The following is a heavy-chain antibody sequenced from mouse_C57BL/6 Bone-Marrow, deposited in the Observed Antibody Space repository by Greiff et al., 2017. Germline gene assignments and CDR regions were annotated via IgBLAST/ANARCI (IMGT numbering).Heavy chain of an antibody. CDR2: IYPGDGDT. J-gene: IGHJ3*01. Sequence: QVQLQQSGPELVKPGASVKISCKASGYAFSSSWMNWVKQRPGKGLEWIGRIYPGDGDTNYNGKFKGKATLTADKSSSTAYMQLSSLTSEDSAVYFCAILCWRAYWGQGTLVTVSA. CDR1: GYAFSSSW. V-gene: IGHV1-82*01. D-gene: IGHD6-1*01. CDR3: AILCWRAY.